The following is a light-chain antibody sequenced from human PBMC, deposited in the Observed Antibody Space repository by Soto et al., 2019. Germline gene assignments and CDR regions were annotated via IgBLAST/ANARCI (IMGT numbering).Light chain of an antibody. CDR3: CSFAGSHTYV. V-gene: IGLV2-11*01. CDR2: DVS. CDR1: SSDVGGYIY. J-gene: IGLJ1*01. Sequence: QSVVTQPRSVSGSPGQSVTISCTGTSSDVGGYIYVSWYQQHPGKAPKLIMYDVSQRPSGVPDRFSGSKSGNTASLTISGLQAEDEAGYHCCSFAGSHTYVFGTGTKVTVL.